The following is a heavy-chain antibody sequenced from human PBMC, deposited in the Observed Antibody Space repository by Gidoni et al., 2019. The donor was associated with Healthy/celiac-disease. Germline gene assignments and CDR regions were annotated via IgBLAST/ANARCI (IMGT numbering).Heavy chain of an antibody. CDR2: INHSGST. CDR1: GGSFSGYY. D-gene: IGHD6-19*01. J-gene: IGHJ4*02. Sequence: QVQLQQWGAGLLKPSETLSLTCAVYGGSFSGYYWSWLRQPPGKGLEWIGEINHSGSTNYYPSLKSRVTISVDTSKNQFSLKLSSVTAADTAVYYCARSFAGRIAVAGTGYWGQGTLVTVSS. CDR3: ARSFAGRIAVAGTGY. V-gene: IGHV4-34*01.